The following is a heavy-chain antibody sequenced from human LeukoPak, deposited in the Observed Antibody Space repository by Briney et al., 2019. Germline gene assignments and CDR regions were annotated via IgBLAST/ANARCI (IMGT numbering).Heavy chain of an antibody. J-gene: IGHJ6*02. D-gene: IGHD2-2*02. CDR2: ISSSSSYI. CDR3: ARVNCSSTSCYRDYYYYYGMDV. V-gene: IGHV3-21*01. CDR1: GFTFSSYS. Sequence: NSGGSLRLSCAASGFTFSSYSMNWVRQAPGKGLEWVSSISSSSSYIYYADSVKGRFTISRDNAKNSLYLQMNSLRAEDTAVYYCARVNCSSTSCYRDYYYYYGMDVWGQGTTVTVSS.